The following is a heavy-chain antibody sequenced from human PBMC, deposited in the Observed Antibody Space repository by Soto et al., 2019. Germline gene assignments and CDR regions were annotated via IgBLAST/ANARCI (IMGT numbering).Heavy chain of an antibody. Sequence: SATLSLTCTVSGGSMSGSYWSWIRQCPGKGLEWIAFIYYTGSPEYNPSLNSRVTISVDTSKNQFSLKLSAVTAADTAVYYCARGGWYLDYWGQGTVVTVSS. V-gene: IGHV4-59*01. CDR1: GGSMSGSY. J-gene: IGHJ4*02. D-gene: IGHD6-19*01. CDR3: ARGGWYLDY. CDR2: IYYTGSP.